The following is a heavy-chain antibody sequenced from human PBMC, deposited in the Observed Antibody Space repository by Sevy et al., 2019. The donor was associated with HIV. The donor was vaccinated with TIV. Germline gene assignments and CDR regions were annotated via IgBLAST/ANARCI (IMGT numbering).Heavy chain of an antibody. J-gene: IGHJ4*02. D-gene: IGHD6-19*01. Sequence: GGSLRLSCAASGFSFRSYWMTWVRQAPGKGLEWVANINRDESATSYVGSVKGRFTIFGDNAKNLLYLQMNSLRVDDTAVYYCVTDDRPSGWLFDFWGPGTQVTVSS. CDR3: VTDDRPSGWLFDF. V-gene: IGHV3-7*01. CDR1: GFSFRSYW. CDR2: INRDESAT.